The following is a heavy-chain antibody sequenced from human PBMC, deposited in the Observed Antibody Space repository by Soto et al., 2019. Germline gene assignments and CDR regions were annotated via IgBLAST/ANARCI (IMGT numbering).Heavy chain of an antibody. CDR1: GYSFPSQW. Sequence: GESLKISCKGSGYSFPSQWIGWGRQMPGKGLEWMGNIYPADSDTRYSPSFQGQVTISADKSIRTAYLQWSSLRASDTGIYYCARVSHGTASYYEDYGMDIWGQGTTVTVSS. CDR2: IYPADSDT. CDR3: ARVSHGTASYYEDYGMDI. V-gene: IGHV5-51*01. D-gene: IGHD3-10*01. J-gene: IGHJ6*02.